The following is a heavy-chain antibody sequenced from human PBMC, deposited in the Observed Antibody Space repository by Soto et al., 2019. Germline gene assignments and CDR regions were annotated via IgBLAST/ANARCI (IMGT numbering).Heavy chain of an antibody. Sequence: EVQLVESGGGLVQPGGSLRLSCAASGFTFSSYWMSWVRQAPGKGLEWVANIKQDGSEKYYVDSVKGRFTISRDNAKNSLYLQMNSLRAEDTAVYYCARVGSSSSRYYYYYGMDVWGQGTTVTVSS. CDR2: IKQDGSEK. J-gene: IGHJ6*02. V-gene: IGHV3-7*01. D-gene: IGHD6-6*01. CDR1: GFTFSSYW. CDR3: ARVGSSSSRYYYYYGMDV.